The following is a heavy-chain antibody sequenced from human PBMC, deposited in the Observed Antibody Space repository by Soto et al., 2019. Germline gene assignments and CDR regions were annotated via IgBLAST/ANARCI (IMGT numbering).Heavy chain of an antibody. V-gene: IGHV3-23*01. CDR1: GFTFSSYA. D-gene: IGHD6-19*01. Sequence: GGSLRLSCAASGFTFSSYAMSWVRQAPGKGLEWVSAISGSGGSTYYADSVKGRFTISRDNSKNTLYLQMNSLSAEDTAVYYCAKDSFMRSGWYAADAFDIWGQGTMVTVSS. J-gene: IGHJ3*02. CDR2: ISGSGGST. CDR3: AKDSFMRSGWYAADAFDI.